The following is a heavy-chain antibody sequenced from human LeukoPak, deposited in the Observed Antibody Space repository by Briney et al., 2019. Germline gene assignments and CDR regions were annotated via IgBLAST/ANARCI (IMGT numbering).Heavy chain of an antibody. J-gene: IGHJ5*02. V-gene: IGHV1-18*01. D-gene: IGHD3-10*01. CDR2: ISAYNGNT. CDR3: ARTQPGSYHNFGWFGP. CDR1: GYTFTSYG. Sequence: ASVKVSCKASGYTFTSYGISWVRQAPGQGLEWMGWISAYNGNTNYAQKLQGRVTMTTDTSTSTAYMELRSLRSDDTAVYYCARTQPGSYHNFGWFGPWGQGTLVTVSS.